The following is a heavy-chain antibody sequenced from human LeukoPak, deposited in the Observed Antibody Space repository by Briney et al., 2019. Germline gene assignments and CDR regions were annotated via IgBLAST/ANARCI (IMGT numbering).Heavy chain of an antibody. J-gene: IGHJ3*02. CDR1: GFTFSNYA. Sequence: PGGSLRLSCAASGFTFSNYAMSWVRQAPGKGLEWVSGISGSGGSTYYADSVKGRFTISRDNSKNTLYLQMNSLRAEDTAVYYCAKRPHYDSSGYYLGAFDIWGQGTMVTVSS. CDR3: AKRPHYDSSGYYLGAFDI. CDR2: ISGSGGST. V-gene: IGHV3-23*01. D-gene: IGHD3-22*01.